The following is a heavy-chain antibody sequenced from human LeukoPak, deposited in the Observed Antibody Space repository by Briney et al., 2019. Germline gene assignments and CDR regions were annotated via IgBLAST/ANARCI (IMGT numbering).Heavy chain of an antibody. CDR1: GFTFSSHS. Sequence: GGSLRLSCAASGFTFSSHSMNWVRQAPGKGLEWVSSISSSSSYIYYADSVKGRFTISRDNAKNSLYLQMNSLRAEDTAVYYCAREHEYDGGSFDYWGQGTLVTVSS. D-gene: IGHD4-23*01. CDR3: AREHEYDGGSFDY. V-gene: IGHV3-21*01. J-gene: IGHJ4*02. CDR2: ISSSSSYI.